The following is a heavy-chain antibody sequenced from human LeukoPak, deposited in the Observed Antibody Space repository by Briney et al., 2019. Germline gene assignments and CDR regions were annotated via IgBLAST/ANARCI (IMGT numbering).Heavy chain of an antibody. CDR2: ISGGGGST. D-gene: IGHD3-3*01. V-gene: IGHV3-21*01. CDR3: ATQTSRKTFWSGYSGDY. J-gene: IGHJ4*02. CDR1: GFTFNNYA. Sequence: PGGSLRLSCAAFGFTFNNYAMTWVRQAPGKGLEWVSVISGGGGSTFYADSVKGRFTISRDNAKNSLYLQMNSLRAEDTAVYYCATQTSRKTFWSGYSGDYWGQGTLVTVSS.